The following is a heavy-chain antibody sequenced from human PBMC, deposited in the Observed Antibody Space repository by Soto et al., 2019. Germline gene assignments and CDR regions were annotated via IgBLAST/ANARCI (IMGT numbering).Heavy chain of an antibody. J-gene: IGHJ5*02. CDR3: AKSLSSEGANWFDP. Sequence: PSQTLSLTCAISGDSVSSNSAAWNWIRQSPSRGLEWLGRTYYRSKWYNDYAVSVKSRITINPDTSKNQFSLQLNSVTPEDTAVYYCAKSLSSEGANWFDPWGQGTLVTVSS. CDR2: TYYRSKWYN. CDR1: GDSVSSNSAA. V-gene: IGHV6-1*01. D-gene: IGHD6-6*01.